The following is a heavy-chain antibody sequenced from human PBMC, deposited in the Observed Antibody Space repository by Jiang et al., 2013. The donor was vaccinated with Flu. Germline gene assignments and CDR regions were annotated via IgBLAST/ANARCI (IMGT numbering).Heavy chain of an antibody. CDR1: GGTFSSSA. CDR2: ITPMFGA. CDR3: ATSRDRSSFDLRYGFDL. D-gene: IGHD5-24*01. V-gene: IGHV1-69*01. J-gene: IGHJ3*01. Sequence: KPGSSVKVSCKMSGGTFSSSAITWSRQAPGQGLEWLGGITPMFGANYAQKFQGRVLITADEYTTTAYMELSSLTSEDTAMYYCATSRDRSSFDLRYGFDLWGQGTMVTVSS.